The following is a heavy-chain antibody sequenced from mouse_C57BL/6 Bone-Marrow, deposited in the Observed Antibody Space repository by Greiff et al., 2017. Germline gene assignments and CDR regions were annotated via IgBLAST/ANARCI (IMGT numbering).Heavy chain of an antibody. V-gene: IGHV1-85*01. CDR2: IYPRDGST. CDR1: GYTFTSYD. J-gene: IGHJ1*03. Sequence: QVQLKESGPELVKPGASVKLSCKASGYTFTSYDINWVKQRPGQGLEWIGWIYPRDGSTKYNEKFKGKATLTVDTSSSTASMELHRLTSEDSSVYFCARLEFDGSSGDWYVDFWGTGTTVIVSS. CDR3: ARLEFDGSSGDWYVDF. D-gene: IGHD1-1*01.